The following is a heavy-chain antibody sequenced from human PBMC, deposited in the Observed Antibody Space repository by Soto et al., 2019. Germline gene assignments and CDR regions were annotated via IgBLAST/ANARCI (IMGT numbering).Heavy chain of an antibody. CDR1: GGSVSSSSNYY. CDR3: ARVERGTATTVVDAFDI. Sequence: QVQLQQWGAGLLKPSETLSLTCAVYGGSVSSSSNYYWSWIRQPPGKGLEWIGEMSHSGGTHFNPSRKSRVTISVDTSKNQFSLKMSSVTAVDTALYYCARVERGTATTVVDAFDIWGPGTMVTVSS. CDR2: MSHSGGT. D-gene: IGHD1-1*01. V-gene: IGHV4-34*01. J-gene: IGHJ3*02.